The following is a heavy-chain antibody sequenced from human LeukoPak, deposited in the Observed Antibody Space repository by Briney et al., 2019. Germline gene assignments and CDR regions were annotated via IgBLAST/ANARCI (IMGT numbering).Heavy chain of an antibody. Sequence: GASVKVSCKASGYTFTSYGISWVRQAPGQGLEWMGWISAYNGNTDYAQKVQGRVTMTTDTSTSTAYMELRSLRSDDTAVYYCARGQQLVPPYGMDVWGQGTTVTVSS. CDR3: ARGQQLVPPYGMDV. D-gene: IGHD6-13*01. CDR1: GYTFTSYG. CDR2: ISAYNGNT. V-gene: IGHV1-18*01. J-gene: IGHJ6*02.